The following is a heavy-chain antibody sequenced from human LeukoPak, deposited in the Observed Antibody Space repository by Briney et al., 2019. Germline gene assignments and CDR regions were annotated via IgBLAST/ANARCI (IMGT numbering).Heavy chain of an antibody. CDR1: GYTFTGXY. CDR3: ARGGEYYYDSSGDGFDP. CDR2: XXXKSGGT. Sequence: ASGYTFTGXYXXXVRXAPGXGXXXXXXXXXKSGGTNYAQKFQGRVTMTRDTSISTAYMELSRLRSDDTAVYYCARGGEYYYDSSGDGFDPWGQGTLVTVSS. J-gene: IGHJ5*02. D-gene: IGHD3-22*01. V-gene: IGHV1-2*02.